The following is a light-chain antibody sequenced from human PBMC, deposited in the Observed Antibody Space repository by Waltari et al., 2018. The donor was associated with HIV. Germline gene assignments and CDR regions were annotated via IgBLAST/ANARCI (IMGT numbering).Light chain of an antibody. J-gene: IGLJ2*01. CDR1: KLGDDY. CDR3: QTWDNGTVI. V-gene: IGLV3-1*01. CDR2: KDT. Sequence: SYKLPQPPSLSVSSGQRASITCSGPKLGDDYTACGHKRPGQSRVLVIFKDTKRPSGIPERFSGSKSGDTATLTISGIQAMDEADYYCQTWDNGTVIFGGGTTLTVL.